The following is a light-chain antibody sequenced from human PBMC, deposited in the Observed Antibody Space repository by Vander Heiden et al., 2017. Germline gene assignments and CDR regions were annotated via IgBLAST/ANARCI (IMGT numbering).Light chain of an antibody. Sequence: DIVLTQSPATLSLSPGERATLSCRASQSVSSYLAWYQQKPGQAPRLLIYDASNRATGIPARFSGSGSGTDFTLTISSLEPEDFAVYYCQQRSNWPITFGQGTLLEIK. CDR1: QSVSSY. V-gene: IGKV3-11*01. CDR2: DAS. CDR3: QQRSNWPIT. J-gene: IGKJ5*01.